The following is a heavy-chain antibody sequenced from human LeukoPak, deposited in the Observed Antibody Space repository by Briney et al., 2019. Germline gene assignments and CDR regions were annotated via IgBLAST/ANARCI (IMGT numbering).Heavy chain of an antibody. J-gene: IGHJ3*02. CDR2: IYSGGNT. Sequence: PGGSLRLSCAASGFTVSSNYMSWVRQAPGKGLEWVSVIYSGGNTYYADFVKGRFTISRDNSKNTPYLQMNSLRAEDTAVYYCAREALIGALDMWGQGTMVTVSS. CDR1: GFTVSSNY. CDR3: AREALIGALDM. D-gene: IGHD3-22*01. V-gene: IGHV3-53*01.